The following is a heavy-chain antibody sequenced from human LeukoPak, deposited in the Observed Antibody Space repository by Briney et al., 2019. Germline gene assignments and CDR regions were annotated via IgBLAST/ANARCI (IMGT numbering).Heavy chain of an antibody. CDR2: MNQDGSDT. J-gene: IGHJ4*02. CDR3: ATVFGY. CDR1: GFTLSSDW. V-gene: IGHV3-74*01. Sequence: GRSLTLSCAVSGFTLSSDWMHWVRQAPGKGLEWVSRMNQDGSDTSYADSVKGRFTISRDNAKNTVYLQMNSLRAEDSAVYYCATVFGYWGQGTLVTVSS.